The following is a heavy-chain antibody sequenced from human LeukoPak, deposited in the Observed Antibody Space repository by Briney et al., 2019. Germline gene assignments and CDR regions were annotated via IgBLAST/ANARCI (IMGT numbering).Heavy chain of an antibody. J-gene: IGHJ3*02. CDR3: ARDRHRYRGITGDGDAFDI. CDR2: IWYDGSTT. Sequence: PGGSLRLSCAASGYTFSYYGMHWVRQVPGKGLEWVAIIWYDGSTTYYADSVKGRFTISRDDSNNTLYLHMNSLRAEDTAVYFSARDRHRYRGITGDGDAFDIWGQGTMVTVSS. CDR1: GYTFSYYG. V-gene: IGHV3-33*01. D-gene: IGHD5-12*01.